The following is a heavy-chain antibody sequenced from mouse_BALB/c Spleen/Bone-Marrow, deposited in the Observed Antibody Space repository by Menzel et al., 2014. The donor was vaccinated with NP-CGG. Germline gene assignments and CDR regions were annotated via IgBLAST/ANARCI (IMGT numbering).Heavy chain of an antibody. J-gene: IGHJ2*01. CDR2: ISPYNGGT. V-gene: IGHV1-53*01. CDR3: SLLGDY. D-gene: IGHD1-1*01. Sequence: VQVVESGAELVKPGASVKLSCKASGYTFTRYYMYWVKQRPGQGLEWIGGISPYNGGTHFNEKFKSKATLTVDKSSSTAYMQLNSLTSEDSAVYYCSLLGDYWGQGTTLTVSS. CDR1: GYTFTRYY.